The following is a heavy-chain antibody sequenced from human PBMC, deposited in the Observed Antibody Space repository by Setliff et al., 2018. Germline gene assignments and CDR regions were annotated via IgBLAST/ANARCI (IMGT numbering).Heavy chain of an antibody. V-gene: IGHV3-48*03. CDR1: GLSYINDW. Sequence: GGSLRLSCTASGLSYINDWVSWVRQVPGKGLEWLSKISGDGNTVSYADSVRGRFTISRDNAKNSLYLQMNSLRAEDSAVYYCARDGVFYAMDLWGQGTTVTVSS. CDR2: ISGDGNTV. CDR3: ARDGVFYAMDL. D-gene: IGHD3-10*01. J-gene: IGHJ6*02.